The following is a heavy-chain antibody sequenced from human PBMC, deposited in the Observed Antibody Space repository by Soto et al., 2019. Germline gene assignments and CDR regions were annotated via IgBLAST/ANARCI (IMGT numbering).Heavy chain of an antibody. V-gene: IGHV4-39*01. CDR3: ARHVDGGKMVPAARYYYYYYMDV. CDR1: GGSISSSSYY. J-gene: IGHJ6*03. CDR2: IYYSGST. Sequence: PSETLSLTCTVSGGSISSSSYYWGWIRQPPGKGLEWIGSIYYSGSTYYNPSLKSRVTISVDTSKNQFSLKLSSVTAADTAVYYCARHVDGGKMVPAARYYYYYYMDVWGKGTTVTVSS. D-gene: IGHD2-2*01.